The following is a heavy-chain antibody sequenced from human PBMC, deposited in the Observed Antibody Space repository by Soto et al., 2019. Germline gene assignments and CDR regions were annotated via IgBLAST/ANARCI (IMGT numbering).Heavy chain of an antibody. V-gene: IGHV1-2*02. CDR2: INPNSGGT. J-gene: IGHJ4*02. CDR3: ARDWGYDYVWGGDY. CDR1: GYTFTGYY. Sequence: QVQLVQSGAEVKKPGASVKVSCKASGYTFTGYYMHWVRQAPGQGLEWMGWINPNSGGTNYAQRFQGRVTMTRDTSISTAYMELSRLRSDDTAVYDCARDWGYDYVWGGDYWGQGTLVTVSS. D-gene: IGHD3-16*01.